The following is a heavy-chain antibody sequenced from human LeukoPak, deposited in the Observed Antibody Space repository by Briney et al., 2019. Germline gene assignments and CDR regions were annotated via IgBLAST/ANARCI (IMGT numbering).Heavy chain of an antibody. Sequence: PGGSLRLSCAASGFTFSDYYMSWIRQAPGKGLGWVSYISSSSSYTNYADSVKGRFTISRDNAKNSLYLQMNSLRAEDTAVYYCARDVTGGLVVALVDYAFDIWGQGTMVTVSS. CDR2: ISSSSSYT. D-gene: IGHD6-19*01. CDR3: ARDVTGGLVVALVDYAFDI. CDR1: GFTFSDYY. J-gene: IGHJ3*02. V-gene: IGHV3-11*05.